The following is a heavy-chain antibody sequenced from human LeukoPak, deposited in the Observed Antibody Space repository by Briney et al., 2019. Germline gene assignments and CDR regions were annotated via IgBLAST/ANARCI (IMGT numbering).Heavy chain of an antibody. D-gene: IGHD3-22*01. J-gene: IGHJ4*02. Sequence: GGSLRLSCAASGFTFGIYAMNWVRQAPGKGLEWVAFTRYDGSNKNYADSVKGRFTISRDNSKNTLYLQMNSLRAEDTAVYYCAKDFSVYYYDSRVLDYWGQGTLVTVSS. CDR3: AKDFSVYYYDSRVLDY. CDR2: TRYDGSNK. V-gene: IGHV3-30*02. CDR1: GFTFGIYA.